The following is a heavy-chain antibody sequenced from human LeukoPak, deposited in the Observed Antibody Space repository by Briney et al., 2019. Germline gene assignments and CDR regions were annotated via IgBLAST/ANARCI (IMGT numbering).Heavy chain of an antibody. CDR2: ISGNKGNT. Sequence: ASVKVSCKASGYNFISYGINWVRQAPGQGLEWMGWISGNKGNTKYAQKVQGRITLTTDTSTTTAYLELRSLTSDDTAVYYCERYRAAHGKDGGDADYWGQGTLVTVSS. CDR1: GYNFISYG. J-gene: IGHJ4*02. CDR3: ERYRAAHGKDGGDADY. D-gene: IGHD6-13*01. V-gene: IGHV1-18*01.